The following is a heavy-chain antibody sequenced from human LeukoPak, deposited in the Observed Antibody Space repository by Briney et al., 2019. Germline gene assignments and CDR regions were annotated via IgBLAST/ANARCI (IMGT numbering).Heavy chain of an antibody. CDR1: GFTFSSYE. D-gene: IGHD3-10*01. V-gene: IGHV3-48*03. J-gene: IGHJ4*02. CDR3: AKDFRGSGSYLVDY. CDR2: ISSSGSTI. Sequence: GGSLRLSCAASGFTFSSYEMNWVRQAPGKGLEWVSYISSSGSTIYYADSVKGRFTISRDNAKNSLFLQMNSLRAEDTAVYYCAKDFRGSGSYLVDYWGQGTLVTVSS.